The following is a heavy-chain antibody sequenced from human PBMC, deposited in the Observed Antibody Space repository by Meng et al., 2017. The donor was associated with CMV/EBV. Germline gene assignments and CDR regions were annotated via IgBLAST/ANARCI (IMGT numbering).Heavy chain of an antibody. CDR2: IKQDGSEK. CDR1: GFTFSSYW. Sequence: GESLKISCAASGFTFSSYWMSWVRQAPGKGLEWVANIKQDGSEKYYVDSVKGRFTASRDNSKNTLYLQMNSLRAEDTAVYYCAKDDLRYYWGQGTLVTVSS. J-gene: IGHJ4*02. CDR3: AKDDLRYY. D-gene: IGHD2-21*02. V-gene: IGHV3-7*01.